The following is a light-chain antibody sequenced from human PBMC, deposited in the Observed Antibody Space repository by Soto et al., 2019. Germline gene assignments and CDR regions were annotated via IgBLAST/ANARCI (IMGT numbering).Light chain of an antibody. CDR1: QGISSY. Sequence: AIRMTQSPSSLSASTGDRVTITCRASQGISSYLAWYQQKPGKAPKLLIYAASTLQSGVPSRFSGSGSGTDFTLTISCLHSEDFATYYCQQYYSYPPTLGQGTKVDIK. CDR2: AAS. CDR3: QQYYSYPPT. V-gene: IGKV1-8*01. J-gene: IGKJ1*01.